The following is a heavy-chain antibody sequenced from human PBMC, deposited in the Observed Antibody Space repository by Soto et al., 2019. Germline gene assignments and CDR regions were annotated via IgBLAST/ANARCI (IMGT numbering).Heavy chain of an antibody. CDR1: GFTFSSYA. J-gene: IGHJ4*02. V-gene: IGHV3-23*01. CDR2: ISGSDGST. CDR3: AKDAGSTEYFFAS. Sequence: EVKLLESGGGLVQPGGSLRLSCATSGFTFSSYAMSWVRQAPGKGLEWVSVISGSDGSTYYADSVKGRFTISRDNSKNTLFLQMNSLRPEDTGVYYCAKDAGSTEYFFASWGQGTLVSVSS.